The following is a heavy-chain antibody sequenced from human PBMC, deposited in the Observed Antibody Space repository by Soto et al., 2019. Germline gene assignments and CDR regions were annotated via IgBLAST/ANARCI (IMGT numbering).Heavy chain of an antibody. CDR2: TYYRSKWYN. CDR3: ARDTYSSSWLGDYYYYGMDV. Sequence: SQTLSLTCAISGDSVSSNSAGWNWIRQSPSRGLEWLGRTYYRSKWYNDYAVSVKSRITINPDTSKNQFSLQLNSVTPEDTAVYYCARDTYSSSWLGDYYYYGMDVWGQGTTVTVSS. D-gene: IGHD6-13*01. V-gene: IGHV6-1*01. J-gene: IGHJ6*02. CDR1: GDSVSSNSAG.